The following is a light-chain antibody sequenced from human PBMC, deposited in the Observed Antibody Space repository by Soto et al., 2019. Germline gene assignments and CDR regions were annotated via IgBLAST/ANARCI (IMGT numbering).Light chain of an antibody. CDR1: SSNIGNNY. Sequence: QSVLTQPPSVSAAPGQKVTISCSGSSSNIGNNYVSWYQQLAGTAPKLLIYANNKRPSGIPDRFSGSKSGTSATLGITGLQTGDEADYYCGTWDSSLSAGDVFGTGTKLTVL. CDR2: ANN. J-gene: IGLJ1*01. V-gene: IGLV1-51*01. CDR3: GTWDSSLSAGDV.